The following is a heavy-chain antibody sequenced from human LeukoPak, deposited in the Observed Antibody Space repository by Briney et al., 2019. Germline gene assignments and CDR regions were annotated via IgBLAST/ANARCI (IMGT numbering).Heavy chain of an antibody. D-gene: IGHD3-3*01. CDR2: IKKDGSET. J-gene: IGHJ3*02. CDR3: ARSRASFGVVIMGAFDI. CDR1: GFTFCNYW. Sequence: PGGTLSLSCAASGFTFCNYWMSWVRQAPGKGQEGVVDIKKDGSETNYVHSVKGRFTNFRDNADNSLYLQVSSLRPQDTAGYYCARSRASFGVVIMGAFDIWGQGTMVTVSS. V-gene: IGHV3-7*01.